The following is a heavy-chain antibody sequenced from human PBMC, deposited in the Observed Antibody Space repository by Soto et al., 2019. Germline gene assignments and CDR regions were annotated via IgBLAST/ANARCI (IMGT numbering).Heavy chain of an antibody. CDR2: ISGSGGST. CDR3: AKGYYYDSSGSDPFDYYYGMDV. CDR1: GFTFSSYA. Sequence: GGSLRLSCAASGFTFSSYAMSWVRQAPGKGLEWVSAISGSGGSTYYADSVKGRFTISRDNSKNTLYLQMNSLRAEDTAVYYCAKGYYYDSSGSDPFDYYYGMDVWGQGTTVTVSS. J-gene: IGHJ6*02. D-gene: IGHD3-22*01. V-gene: IGHV3-23*01.